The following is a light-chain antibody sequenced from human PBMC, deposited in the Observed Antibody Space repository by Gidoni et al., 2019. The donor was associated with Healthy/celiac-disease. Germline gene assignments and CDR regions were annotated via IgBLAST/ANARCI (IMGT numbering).Light chain of an antibody. CDR1: QSVSSY. Sequence: EIVLTQSPATLSLSPGERATLSCRASQSVSSYLAWYQQKPGQAPMLLIYDASNRATGIPARFSGSGSGTDFTLTISSLEPEDFAVYYCQQKITFGQGTRLEIK. V-gene: IGKV3-11*01. J-gene: IGKJ5*01. CDR2: DAS. CDR3: QQKIT.